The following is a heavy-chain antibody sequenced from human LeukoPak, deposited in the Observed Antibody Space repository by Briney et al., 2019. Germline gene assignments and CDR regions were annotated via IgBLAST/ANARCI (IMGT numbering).Heavy chain of an antibody. Sequence: PGGSLRLSCAASGFTLSSYWMTWVRQAPGKGLEWVANIKQDGSEKYYVDSVKGRFTISRDNAKNSLYLQMNSLRAEDTAVYYCAGGRDVYRYWGQGTLVTVSS. J-gene: IGHJ4*02. V-gene: IGHV3-7*01. CDR1: GFTLSSYW. D-gene: IGHD5-24*01. CDR2: IKQDGSEK. CDR3: AGGRDVYRY.